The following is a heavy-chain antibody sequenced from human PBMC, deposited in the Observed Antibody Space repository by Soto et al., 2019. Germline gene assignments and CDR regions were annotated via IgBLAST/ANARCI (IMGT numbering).Heavy chain of an antibody. D-gene: IGHD3-10*01. CDR3: SRAGTYYGSVSPYYYYMDV. J-gene: IGHJ6*03. Sequence: ASVKVSCKASGGTFSSYTISWVRQAPGQGLEWMGRIIPILGIANYAQKFQGRVTITADKSTSTADMELSSLRFEDTAVYYCSRAGTYYGSVSPYYYYMDVWGKGTTVTVSS. CDR2: IIPILGIA. V-gene: IGHV1-69*02. CDR1: GGTFSSYT.